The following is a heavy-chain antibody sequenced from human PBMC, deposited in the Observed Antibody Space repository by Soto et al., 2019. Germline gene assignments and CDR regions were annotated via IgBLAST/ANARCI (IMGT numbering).Heavy chain of an antibody. CDR1: GYTFTSYD. CDR2: MNPNCGNT. V-gene: IGHV1-8*01. CDR3: ARGWYSSGWYNY. J-gene: IGHJ4*02. D-gene: IGHD6-19*01. Sequence: ASVKVSCKASGYTFTSYDINWVRQATGQGLEWMGWMNPNCGNTGYAQKFQGRVTMTRNTSISTAYMELSSLRSEDTAVYYCARGWYSSGWYNYWGQGTLVTVSS.